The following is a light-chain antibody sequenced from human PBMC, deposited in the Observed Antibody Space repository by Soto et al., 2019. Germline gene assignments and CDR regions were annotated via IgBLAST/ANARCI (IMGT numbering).Light chain of an antibody. CDR1: QSISSY. CDR3: QQSYSTPLT. J-gene: IGKJ3*01. V-gene: IGKV1-39*01. Sequence: DIQMTQSPSSLSASVGDRVTITCRASQSISSYLNWYQQKPGKAPKLLICAASSLQSGVPSRFSGSGSGTGFTLTISSLQPEDFATYYCQQSYSTPLTFGPGTKVDIK. CDR2: AAS.